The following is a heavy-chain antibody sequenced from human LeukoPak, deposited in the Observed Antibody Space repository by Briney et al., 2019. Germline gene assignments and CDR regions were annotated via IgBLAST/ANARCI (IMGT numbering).Heavy chain of an antibody. CDR2: ISGGDGST. Sequence: GGSLRLSCAASGFTFSSYAMSWVRLAPGKGLKWVSSISGGDGSTYYADSVKGRFTISRDNSKSTLYIQMNSLRAEDTAVYYCARAKPKNMVRGLIMRRESRYYFDYWGQGTLVAVSS. CDR3: ARAKPKNMVRGLIMRRESRYYFDY. D-gene: IGHD3-10*01. CDR1: GFTFSSYA. J-gene: IGHJ4*02. V-gene: IGHV3-23*01.